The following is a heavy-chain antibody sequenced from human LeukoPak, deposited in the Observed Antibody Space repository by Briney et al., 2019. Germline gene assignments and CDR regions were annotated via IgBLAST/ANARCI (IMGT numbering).Heavy chain of an antibody. J-gene: IGHJ4*02. V-gene: IGHV1-24*01. D-gene: IGHD1-26*01. Sequence: ASVKVSCKVSGYTLTELSMHWVRQAPGKGLAWMGGFDTEDGEKIYAQKFQGRVTMTEDTSTDTAYMELSSLRSEDTAVYYCATDLDSGRPGYFDDWGQGTLVTVSS. CDR1: GYTLTELS. CDR2: FDTEDGEK. CDR3: ATDLDSGRPGYFDD.